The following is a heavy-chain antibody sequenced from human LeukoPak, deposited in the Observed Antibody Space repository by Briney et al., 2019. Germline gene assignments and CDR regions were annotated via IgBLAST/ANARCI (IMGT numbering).Heavy chain of an antibody. V-gene: IGHV1-69*13. Sequence: ASVKVSYKASGGTFSSYAISWVRQAPGQGLEWMGGIIPIFGTANYAQKFRGRVTITADESTSTAYMELSRLRSDDTAVYYCANVKTAFDIWGQGTMVTVSS. J-gene: IGHJ3*02. CDR3: ANVKTAFDI. CDR1: GGTFSSYA. CDR2: IIPIFGTA.